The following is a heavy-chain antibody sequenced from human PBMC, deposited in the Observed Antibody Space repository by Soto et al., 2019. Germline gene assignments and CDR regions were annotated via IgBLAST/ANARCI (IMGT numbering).Heavy chain of an antibody. CDR2: ISYDGSNK. Sequence: GGSLRLSCAASGFTFSSYAMHWVRQAPGKGLEWVAVISYDGSNKYYADSVKGRFTISRDNSKNTLYLQMNSLRAEDTAVYYCARDRVRKKPVHYYYYGMDVWGQGTTVTVSS. V-gene: IGHV3-30-3*01. CDR1: GFTFSSYA. J-gene: IGHJ6*02. D-gene: IGHD2-2*01. CDR3: ARDRVRKKPVHYYYYGMDV.